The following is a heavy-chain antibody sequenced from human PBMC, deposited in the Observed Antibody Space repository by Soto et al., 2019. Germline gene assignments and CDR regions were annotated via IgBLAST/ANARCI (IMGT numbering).Heavy chain of an antibody. Sequence: QVQLVESGGGVVQPGRSLRLSCAASGFTFSSYAMHWVRQAPGKGLEWVAGISYDGSNKYYADSVKGRFTISRDNSKNTLYLQMISLRAEDTAVYYCARSLDDYAGYGMDVWGQGTTVTVSS. D-gene: IGHD3-16*01. CDR2: ISYDGSNK. CDR1: GFTFSSYA. CDR3: ARSLDDYAGYGMDV. J-gene: IGHJ6*02. V-gene: IGHV3-30-3*01.